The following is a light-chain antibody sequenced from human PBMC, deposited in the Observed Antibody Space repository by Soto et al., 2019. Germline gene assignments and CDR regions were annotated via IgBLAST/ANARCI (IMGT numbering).Light chain of an antibody. J-gene: IGLJ1*01. CDR2: DVS. Sequence: QSALAQPASVSGSPGQSLAISCTGTSSDVGRYNYVSWFQQHPGKAPKLMIYDVSNRPSGVSDRFSGSKSGNTASLTISGLQAEDEADYYCSSYTSSNTFVFGTGTKLTVL. V-gene: IGLV2-14*01. CDR3: SSYTSSNTFV. CDR1: SSDVGRYNY.